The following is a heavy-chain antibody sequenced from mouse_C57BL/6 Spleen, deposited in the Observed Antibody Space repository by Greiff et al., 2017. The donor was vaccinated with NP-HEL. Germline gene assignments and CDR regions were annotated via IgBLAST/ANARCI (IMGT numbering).Heavy chain of an antibody. CDR2: IYPGDGDT. CDR1: GYAFSSSW. Sequence: VKLQESGPELVKPGASVKISCKASGYAFSSSWMNWVKQRPGKGLEWIGRIYPGDGDTNYNGKFKGKATLTADKSSSTAYMQLSSLTSEDSAVYFCVGSSSYAMDYWGQGTSVTVSS. V-gene: IGHV1-82*01. CDR3: VGSSSYAMDY. J-gene: IGHJ4*01. D-gene: IGHD1-1*01.